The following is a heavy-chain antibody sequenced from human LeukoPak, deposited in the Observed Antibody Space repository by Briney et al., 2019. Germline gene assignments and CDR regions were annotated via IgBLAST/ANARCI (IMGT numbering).Heavy chain of an antibody. CDR2: ISYDGSNK. CDR1: GFTFSSYE. V-gene: IGHV3-30*03. J-gene: IGHJ5*02. CDR3: ASQSYARFDP. D-gene: IGHD3-16*01. Sequence: GSLRLSCAASGFTFSSYEMNWVRQAPGKGLEWVAVISYDGSNKYYADSVKGRFTISRDNSKNTLYLQMNSLRAEDTAVYYCASQSYARFDPWGQGTLVTVSS.